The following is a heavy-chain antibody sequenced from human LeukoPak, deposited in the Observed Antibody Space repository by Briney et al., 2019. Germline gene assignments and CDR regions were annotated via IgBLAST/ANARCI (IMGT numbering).Heavy chain of an antibody. D-gene: IGHD6-13*01. J-gene: IGHJ5*02. CDR1: GFTFSSYA. Sequence: GGSLRLSCAASGFTFSSYAMHWVRQAPGKGLEWVAVISYDGSNKYYADSVKGRFTISRDNSKNTLYLQMNSLRAEDTAVYYCAKDRQQLANWFDPWGQGTLVTVSS. V-gene: IGHV3-30*18. CDR3: AKDRQQLANWFDP. CDR2: ISYDGSNK.